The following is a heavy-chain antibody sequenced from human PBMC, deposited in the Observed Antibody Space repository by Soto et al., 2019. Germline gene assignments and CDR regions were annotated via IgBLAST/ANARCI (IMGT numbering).Heavy chain of an antibody. D-gene: IGHD1-26*01. CDR2: ISYDGTNK. Sequence: GGSLRLSCAASGFTFRSFVMHWIRQAPGKGLEWVALISYDGTNKYYADSVRGRFTISRDNSKNTLYLEMNTLRVEDTAVYYCAKVLTATGIEGGGDAFDIWGQGTMVTV. CDR1: GFTFRSFV. CDR3: AKVLTATGIEGGGDAFDI. V-gene: IGHV3-30*18. J-gene: IGHJ3*02.